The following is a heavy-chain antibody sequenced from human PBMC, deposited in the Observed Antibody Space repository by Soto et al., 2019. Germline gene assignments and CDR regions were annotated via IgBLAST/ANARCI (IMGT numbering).Heavy chain of an antibody. D-gene: IGHD1-26*01. CDR1: GGSISSGGYY. V-gene: IGHV4-31*03. Sequence: QVQLQESGPGLVKPSQTLSLTCTVSGGSISSGGYYWSWIRQHPGKGLEWIGYIYYSGSTYYNPSLKSRVTLSVDTSKNQFSLKVCSVTAADTAVYHCARGELRFWFDPWGQGTLVTVSS. J-gene: IGHJ5*02. CDR2: IYYSGST. CDR3: ARGELRFWFDP.